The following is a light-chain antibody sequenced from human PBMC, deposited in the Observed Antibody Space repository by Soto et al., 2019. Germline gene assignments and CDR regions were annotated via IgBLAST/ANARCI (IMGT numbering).Light chain of an antibody. Sequence: DVQMYQSPSSLSASVGDRVTITCRASQSISSYLNWYQQKPGKAPKLLIYAASSLQSGVPSRFSGSGSGTDFTLTISSLQPEDFATYYCQHSYSTPIPFGQ. J-gene: IGKJ5*01. CDR2: AAS. CDR3: QHSYSTPIP. CDR1: QSISSY. V-gene: IGKV1-39*01.